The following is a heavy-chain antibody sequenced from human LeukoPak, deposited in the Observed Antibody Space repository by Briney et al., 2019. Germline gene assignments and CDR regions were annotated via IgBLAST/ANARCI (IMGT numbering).Heavy chain of an antibody. CDR1: AYTFSTSD. Sequence: GGSLRLSCAASAYTFSTSDMSWVRQAPGKGLEWVSSIIGSGGSTYYADSVKGRFTISRDNSKNTLYLQMNSLRAEDTAVYYCARDYYDSSGPLWGQGILVTVSS. J-gene: IGHJ4*02. CDR2: IIGSGGST. CDR3: ARDYYDSSGPL. V-gene: IGHV3-23*01. D-gene: IGHD3-22*01.